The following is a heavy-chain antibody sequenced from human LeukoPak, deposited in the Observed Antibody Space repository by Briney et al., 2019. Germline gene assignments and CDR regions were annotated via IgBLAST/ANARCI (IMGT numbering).Heavy chain of an antibody. Sequence: GGSLRRSCAASGVTVSSNSMSWVRQAPGRGLEWGSVVYSGGCTYYADSAKGRFTISRDNSKNTLYLQMNSLRAEDTAVYYCARGSPYGDYEGFDYWGQGTLVTVSS. CDR1: GVTVSSNS. J-gene: IGHJ4*02. V-gene: IGHV3-53*01. CDR2: VYSGGCT. D-gene: IGHD4-17*01. CDR3: ARGSPYGDYEGFDY.